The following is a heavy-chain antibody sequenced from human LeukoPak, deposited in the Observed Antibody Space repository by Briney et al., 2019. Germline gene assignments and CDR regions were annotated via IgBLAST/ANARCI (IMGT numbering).Heavy chain of an antibody. J-gene: IGHJ3*02. CDR2: ISAYNGNT. CDR3: AILLGYCSSTSCYTQGALDI. D-gene: IGHD2-2*02. Sequence: ASVKVSCKASGYTLTSYGISWVRQAPGQGLEWMGWISAYNGNTNYAQKLQGRVTMTTDTSTSTAYMELRSLRSDDTAVYYCAILLGYCSSTSCYTQGALDIWGQGTMVTVSS. CDR1: GYTLTSYG. V-gene: IGHV1-18*01.